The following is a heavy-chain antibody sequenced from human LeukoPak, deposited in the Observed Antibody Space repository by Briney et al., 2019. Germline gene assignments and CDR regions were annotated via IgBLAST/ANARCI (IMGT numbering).Heavy chain of an antibody. V-gene: IGHV3-30-3*01. CDR2: ISSDGSGT. J-gene: IGHJ4*02. D-gene: IGHD1-26*01. CDR1: GFIFSSYA. CDR3: ARDITGSYSFDY. Sequence: QPGGSLRLSCAASGFIFSSYAMHWVLQAPGKGLEWVAIISSDGSGTSYADSVRGRFTVFRDNSQSTLFLQLNSLRPEDSAVYYCARDITGSYSFDYWGQGTLVTVSS.